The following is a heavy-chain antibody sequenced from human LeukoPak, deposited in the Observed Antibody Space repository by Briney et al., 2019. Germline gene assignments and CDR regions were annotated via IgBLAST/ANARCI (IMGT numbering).Heavy chain of an antibody. V-gene: IGHV1-69*04. CDR2: IIPILGIA. J-gene: IGHJ4*02. Sequence: ASVKVSCKASGGTFSSYAISWVRQAPGQGLEWMGRIIPILGIANYAQKFQGRVTITADKSTSTAYMELSSLRSEDTAVYYCAREYSSSWPHYFDYWGQGTLVTVSS. CDR1: GGTFSSYA. CDR3: AREYSSSWPHYFDY. D-gene: IGHD6-13*01.